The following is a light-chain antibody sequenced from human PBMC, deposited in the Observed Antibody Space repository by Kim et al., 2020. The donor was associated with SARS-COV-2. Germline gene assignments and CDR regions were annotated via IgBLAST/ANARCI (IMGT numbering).Light chain of an antibody. CDR2: EVS. CDR1: SSYVVGYNY. V-gene: IGLV2-8*01. Sequence: GRSVTISCTGTSSYVVGYNYVSWYQHHPGKAPKLMIFEVSERPSGVPDRFSGSKSGNTASLTVSGLQAEDEADYYCSSYAGKNDIVFGGGTKLTVL. CDR3: SSYAGKNDIV. J-gene: IGLJ3*02.